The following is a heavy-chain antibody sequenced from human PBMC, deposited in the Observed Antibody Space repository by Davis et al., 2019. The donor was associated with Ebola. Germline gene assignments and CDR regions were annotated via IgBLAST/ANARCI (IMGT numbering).Heavy chain of an antibody. CDR1: GASINNYY. V-gene: IGHV4-59*08. CDR2: ISYTGNT. Sequence: SETLSLTYTVSGASINNYYWHWIRQSPGKGLEWIGYISYTGNTNYNPSLKTRVTISIDTSKTHYSLSLTSVTAADTAVYYCARGYPADYWGQGTLVTVSS. J-gene: IGHJ4*02. CDR3: ARGYPADY. D-gene: IGHD5-18*01.